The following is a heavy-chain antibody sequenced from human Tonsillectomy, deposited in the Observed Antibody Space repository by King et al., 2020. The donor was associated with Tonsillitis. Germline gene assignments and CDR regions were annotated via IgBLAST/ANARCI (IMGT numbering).Heavy chain of an antibody. Sequence: VQLVESGGAWVQPGGSLRLSCAASGFAFSSYAMSWVRQAPGKGPEGVSAITDSGSKTYYGDSGEGRPTISRANSKNTLYLQMNSLRPEDTAIYYRARGSWCVGPYYGMDVWGRGTTVTVAS. CDR1: GFAFSSYA. CDR2: ITDSGSKT. V-gene: IGHV3-23*04. D-gene: IGHD2-8*02. CDR3: ARGSWCVGPYYGMDV. J-gene: IGHJ6*02.